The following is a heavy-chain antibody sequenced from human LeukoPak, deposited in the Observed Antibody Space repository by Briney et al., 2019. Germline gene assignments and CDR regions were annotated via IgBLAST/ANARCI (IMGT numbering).Heavy chain of an antibody. CDR2: ISSSGTTR. Sequence: GGSLRLSCTASGFTFSNYEVNWVRQAPGKGLEWISYISSSGTTRYYAESVTGRFTISRDNAKNSLFLQMNSLRVEDTAVYYCASRYSSGTPCDYWGQGTLVSVSS. CDR3: ASRYSSGTPCDY. V-gene: IGHV3-48*03. D-gene: IGHD3-10*01. CDR1: GFTFSNYE. J-gene: IGHJ4*02.